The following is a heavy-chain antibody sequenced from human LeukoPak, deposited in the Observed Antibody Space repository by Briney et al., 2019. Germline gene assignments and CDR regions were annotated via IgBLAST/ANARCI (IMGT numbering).Heavy chain of an antibody. D-gene: IGHD4-17*01. J-gene: IGHJ3*02. CDR2: ISSSSSYI. V-gene: IGHV3-21*04. CDR3: AKDFSTYGFDI. CDR1: GFTFSSYS. Sequence: GGSLRLSCAASGFTFSSYSMNWVRQAPGKGLEWVSSISSSSSYIYYADSVKGRFTISRDNSKNTLYLHMYSLRAEDTAVYYCAKDFSTYGFDIWGQGTVVTVSS.